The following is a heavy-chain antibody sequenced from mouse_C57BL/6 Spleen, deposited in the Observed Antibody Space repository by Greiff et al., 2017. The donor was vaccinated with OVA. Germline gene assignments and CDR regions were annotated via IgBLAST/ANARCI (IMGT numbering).Heavy chain of an antibody. CDR3: ARHEGGSMIPGPLFDV. Sequence: QVQLQQSGAELVKPGASVKLSCKASGYTFTEYTIHWVKQRSGQGLEWIGWFYPGSGSIKYNEKFKDKATLTADKSSNTVYMELSRLTSEDSAVYFCARHEGGSMIPGPLFDVWGTGTTVTVSS. J-gene: IGHJ1*03. V-gene: IGHV1-62-2*01. CDR2: FYPGSGSI. D-gene: IGHD2-3*01. CDR1: GYTFTEYT.